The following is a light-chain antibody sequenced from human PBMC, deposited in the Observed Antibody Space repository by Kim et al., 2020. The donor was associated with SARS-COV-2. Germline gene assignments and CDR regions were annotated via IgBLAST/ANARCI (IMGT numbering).Light chain of an antibody. CDR3: MEALRAPYT. CDR2: LGS. J-gene: IGKJ2*01. V-gene: IGKV2-28*01. Sequence: DIVMTQSPLSLPVTPGEPASISCRSSQSLLHSNGQNYLGWYLQKPGQSPQLLIYLGSTRASGVPDRFSGSGSGTDFTLKISRVEAEYVGIYYCMEALRAPYTFGQGTKLEI. CDR1: QSLLHSNGQNY.